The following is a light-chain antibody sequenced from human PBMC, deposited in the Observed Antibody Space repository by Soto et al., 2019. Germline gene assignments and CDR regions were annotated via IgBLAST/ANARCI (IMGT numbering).Light chain of an antibody. CDR3: QSYDNSLRGSI. J-gene: IGLJ7*01. CDR2: ANT. Sequence: QSVLTQPPSVSAAPGQRITISCTGSSSNIGAGYDVHWYQHLPGTAPTLLIYANTNRPSGVPDRFSGSKSGTSASLAITGLQTEDEADYYCQSYDNSLRGSIFGGGTQLTVL. CDR1: SSNIGAGYD. V-gene: IGLV1-40*01.